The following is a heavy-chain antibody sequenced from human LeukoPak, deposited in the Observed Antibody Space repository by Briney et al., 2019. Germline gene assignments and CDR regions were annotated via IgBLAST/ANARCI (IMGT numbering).Heavy chain of an antibody. J-gene: IGHJ4*02. CDR3: AHSSGYAYGLDY. D-gene: IGHD5-12*01. V-gene: IGHV3-11*06. Sequence: PGGSLRLSCAASGFTFSDYYMSWIRQAPGKGLEWVSSISSSSSYIYYADSMKGRFTISRDNAKNSLYLQMNSLRAEDTAIYYCAHSSGYAYGLDYWGQGTLVTVSS. CDR1: GFTFSDYY. CDR2: ISSSSSYI.